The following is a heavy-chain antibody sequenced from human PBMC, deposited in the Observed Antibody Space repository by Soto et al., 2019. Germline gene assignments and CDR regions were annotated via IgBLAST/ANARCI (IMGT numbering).Heavy chain of an antibody. CDR3: ARGDIAVAVSSDY. V-gene: IGHV3-20*04. CDR2: SNWDGDDT. D-gene: IGHD6-19*01. J-gene: IGHJ4*02. Sequence: EVHLVESGGRMVRPGESLRLSCAASGFNFEEYGMTWVRQAPGKGLEWVAGSNWDGDDTGYEDSVQGRFAISRDNAKKFLYLQMNSLRVEDTALYYCARGDIAVAVSSDYWGQGTLVTVSS. CDR1: GFNFEEYG.